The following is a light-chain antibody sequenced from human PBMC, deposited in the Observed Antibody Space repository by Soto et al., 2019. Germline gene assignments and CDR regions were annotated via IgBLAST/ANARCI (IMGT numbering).Light chain of an antibody. CDR3: SSYTSSSTLYV. J-gene: IGLJ1*01. CDR2: DVS. V-gene: IGLV2-14*01. CDR1: SSDVGGYNY. Sequence: QSALTQPASVSGSPGQSITISCTGTSSDVGGYNYVSWYQQHPGKAPKLMIYDVSNRPSGVSNSFSGSQSGNTASLTISGLQAEDEADYYCSSYTSSSTLYVFGTGTKLTVL.